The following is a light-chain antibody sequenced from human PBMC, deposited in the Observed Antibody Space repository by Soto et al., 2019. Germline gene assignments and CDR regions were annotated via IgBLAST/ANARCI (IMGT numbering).Light chain of an antibody. CDR3: ASWDDSLNGHLV. V-gene: IGLV1-44*01. CDR1: ISNIGSHS. Sequence: QSVLIQPPSASGAPGQKVTISCSGSISNIGSHSVNWYQQLPGAAPKVVVFANNERASGVPDRISGSKSGASASLAISGLQSEDEADYYCASWDDSLNGHLVFGGGTKLTV. CDR2: ANN. J-gene: IGLJ2*01.